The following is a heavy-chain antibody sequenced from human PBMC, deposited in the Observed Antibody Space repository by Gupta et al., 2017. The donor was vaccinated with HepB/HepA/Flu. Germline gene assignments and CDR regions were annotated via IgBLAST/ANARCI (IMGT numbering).Heavy chain of an antibody. Sequence: QVQLVQSGAEVKKPGASVKVSCKASGYTFTGYYIHWVRQAPGQGLEWMGWINPNSGATNDAQNFQGRVTMTRDTSISTAYMELSRLKSDDTAVYYCARGRERGSYSLWGQGTLVTISS. D-gene: IGHD1-26*01. J-gene: IGHJ4*02. CDR3: ARGRERGSYSL. CDR1: GYTFTGYY. V-gene: IGHV1-2*02. CDR2: INPNSGAT.